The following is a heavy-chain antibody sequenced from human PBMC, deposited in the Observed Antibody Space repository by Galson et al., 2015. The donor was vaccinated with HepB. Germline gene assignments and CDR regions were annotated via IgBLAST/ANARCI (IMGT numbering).Heavy chain of an antibody. CDR2: ISGYNDKT. Sequence: SVKVSCKASGYRFNSYGISWVRQAPGQGLEWMGWISGYNDKTDFAQKFQGRVTMTTDTSTSTAFMELRSLKSDDTAVDYCAGGSPSGDFGRQYYYGKDVWGQGDTVTVSS. D-gene: IGHD3-3*01. V-gene: IGHV1-18*01. CDR1: GYRFNSYG. J-gene: IGHJ6*02. CDR3: AGGSPSGDFGRQYYYGKDV.